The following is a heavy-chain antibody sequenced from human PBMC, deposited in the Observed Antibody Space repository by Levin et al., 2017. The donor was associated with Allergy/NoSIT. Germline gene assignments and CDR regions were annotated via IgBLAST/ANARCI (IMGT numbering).Heavy chain of an antibody. CDR1: GFTFSSYW. V-gene: IGHV3-7*04. J-gene: IGHJ3*02. Sequence: GGSLRLSCAASGFTFSSYWMSWVRQAPGKGLEWVANTKQDGTENYYADSVKGRFTISKDNPKNSVYLQMISLRAEDTAVYYCARNWRSAFDIWGQGTVVTVSP. CDR3: ARNWRSAFDI. D-gene: IGHD2-8*02. CDR2: TKQDGTEN.